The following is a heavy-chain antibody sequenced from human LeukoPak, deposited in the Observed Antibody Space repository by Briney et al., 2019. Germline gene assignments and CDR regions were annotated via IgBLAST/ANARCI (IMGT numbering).Heavy chain of an antibody. CDR1: GFTFSSYW. Sequence: TGGSLRLSCEASGFTFSSYWMHWVRQTPGKGLHWVAFIRYDGSNKYYADSVKGRFTISRDNSKNTLNLQMNSLRTEDTAMYYCAKDRGDYTDWFDPWGQGTLVTVSS. D-gene: IGHD4-17*01. CDR2: IRYDGSNK. CDR3: AKDRGDYTDWFDP. V-gene: IGHV3-30*02. J-gene: IGHJ5*02.